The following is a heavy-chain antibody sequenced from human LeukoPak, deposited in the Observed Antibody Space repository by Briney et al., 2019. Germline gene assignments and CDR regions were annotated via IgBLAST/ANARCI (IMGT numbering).Heavy chain of an antibody. V-gene: IGHV4-59*01. CDR2: IYYSGST. CDR1: GVSISSYY. D-gene: IGHD6-6*01. J-gene: IGHJ6*03. Sequence: SETLSLTCTVSGVSISSYYWSWIRQPPGKGLEWIGYIYYSGSTNYNPSLKSRVTISVDTSKNQFSLKLSSVTAADTAVYYCARIEYSSSSGSSPYYYYYYMDVWGRGTTVTVSS. CDR3: ARIEYSSSSGSSPYYYYYYMDV.